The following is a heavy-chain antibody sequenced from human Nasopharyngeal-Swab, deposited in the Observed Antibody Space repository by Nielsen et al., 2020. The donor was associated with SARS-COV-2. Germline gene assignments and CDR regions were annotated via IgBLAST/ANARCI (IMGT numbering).Heavy chain of an antibody. CDR3: ARATGRRANDY. V-gene: IGHV3-11*01. CDR1: GFTFSDYY. CDR2: ISSSGSTI. J-gene: IGHJ4*02. Sequence: GESLKISCAAPGFTFSDYYMSWIRQAPGKGLEWVSYISSSGSTIYYADSVKGRFTISRDNAKNSLYLQMNSLRAEDTAVYYCARATGRRANDYWGQGTLVTVSS. D-gene: IGHD1-1*01.